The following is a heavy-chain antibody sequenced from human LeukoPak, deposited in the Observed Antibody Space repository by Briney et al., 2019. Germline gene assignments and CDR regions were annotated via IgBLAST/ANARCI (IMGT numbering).Heavy chain of an antibody. CDR1: YDSVSSYY. Sequence: SETLSLTCSVSYDSVSSYYWSWVRQSPGKGLEWVGYIYHKGSTTYNPSLKSRVTISVDTAKNQFSLNLSSVTAADTAVYYCARVRVYYYDPEHWFDPWGQGTLVTVSS. D-gene: IGHD3-22*01. V-gene: IGHV4-59*02. J-gene: IGHJ5*02. CDR3: ARVRVYYYDPEHWFDP. CDR2: IYHKGST.